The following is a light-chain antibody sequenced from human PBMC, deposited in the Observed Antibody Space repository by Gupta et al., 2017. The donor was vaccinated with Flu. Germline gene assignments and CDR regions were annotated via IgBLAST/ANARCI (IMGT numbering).Light chain of an antibody. CDR3: PLHYSDFVV. Sequence: GTVTLTCASSTGAVTSGYFPNWFQRKPAKAPMALIYSTSNEYSCTPARFSGALLAGKAVLTLSGVQAEDDYWDYSPLHYSDFVVLGAGTKLTVI. CDR2: STS. J-gene: IGLJ1*01. V-gene: IGLV7-43*01. CDR1: TGAVTSGYF.